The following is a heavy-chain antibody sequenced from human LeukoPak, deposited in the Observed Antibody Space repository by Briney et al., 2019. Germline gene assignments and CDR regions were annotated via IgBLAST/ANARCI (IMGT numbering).Heavy chain of an antibody. V-gene: IGHV3-48*01. Sequence: GSLRLSCAASGFTFSSYEMNWVRQAPGKGLEWVSYISSSSSTIYYADSVKGRFTISRDNAKNSLYLQMNSLRAEDTAVYYCARDSRRLRLGELSWETPDYWGQGTLVTVSS. J-gene: IGHJ4*02. D-gene: IGHD3-16*02. CDR1: GFTFSSYE. CDR3: ARDSRRLRLGELSWETPDY. CDR2: ISSSSSTI.